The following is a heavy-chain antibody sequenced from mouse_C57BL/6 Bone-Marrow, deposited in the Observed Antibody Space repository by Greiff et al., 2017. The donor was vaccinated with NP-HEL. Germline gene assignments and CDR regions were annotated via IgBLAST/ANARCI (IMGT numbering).Heavy chain of an antibody. D-gene: IGHD1-1*01. CDR2: IYPRSGNT. CDR3: ARSGGSGYWYFDV. J-gene: IGHJ1*03. V-gene: IGHV1-81*01. CDR1: GYTFTSYG. Sequence: LEESGAELARPGASVKLSCKASGYTFTSYGISWVKQRTGQGLEWIGEIYPRSGNTYYNEKFKGKATLTADKSSSTAYMELRSLTSEDSAVYFCARSGGSGYWYFDVWGTGTTVTVSS.